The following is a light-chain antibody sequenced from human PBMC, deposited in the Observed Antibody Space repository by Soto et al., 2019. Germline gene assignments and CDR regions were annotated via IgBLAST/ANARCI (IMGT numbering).Light chain of an antibody. Sequence: SYELTQPPSVSVAPGKTVRITCGGNNIGSKSVHWYQQKPGQAPVLVIYYDSDRPSGIPERFSGSNSGNTATLTISRVEAGDEADYYCQVWDSSSDHPVFGGGTKVTVL. V-gene: IGLV3-21*04. CDR3: QVWDSSSDHPV. CDR2: YDS. CDR1: NIGSKS. J-gene: IGLJ2*01.